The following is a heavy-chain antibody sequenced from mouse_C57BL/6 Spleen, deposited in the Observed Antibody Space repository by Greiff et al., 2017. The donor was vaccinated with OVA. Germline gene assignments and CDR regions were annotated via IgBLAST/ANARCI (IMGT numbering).Heavy chain of an antibody. V-gene: IGHV5-4*03. CDR3: ARTYYDYAYYFDD. J-gene: IGHJ2*01. CDR2: ISDGGSYT. D-gene: IGHD2-4*01. CDR1: GFTFSSYA. Sequence: EVKLVESGGGLVKPGGSLKLSCAASGFTFSSYAMSWVRQTPEKRLEWVATISDGGSYTYYPDNVKGRFTISRDNAKNNLYLQMSHLKSEDTAMYYCARTYYDYAYYFDDWGQGTTLTVSS.